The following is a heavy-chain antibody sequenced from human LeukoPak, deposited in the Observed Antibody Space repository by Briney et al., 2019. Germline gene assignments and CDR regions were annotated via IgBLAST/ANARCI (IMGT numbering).Heavy chain of an antibody. CDR1: GYTFKIYG. D-gene: IGHD5-12*01. J-gene: IGHJ4*02. CDR2: SSAYKGNT. V-gene: IGHV1-18*01. CDR3: ARDRFDDQYSAYDGSNSYFDY. Sequence: ASVKVSCKTSGYTFKIYGLSWLRQVPGQGLEWMAWSSAYKGNTKYAQKFQDRVTMTLDTSTSTAYLELRSLRSDDTAVYYCARDRFDDQYSAYDGSNSYFDYRGQGSLVTVSS.